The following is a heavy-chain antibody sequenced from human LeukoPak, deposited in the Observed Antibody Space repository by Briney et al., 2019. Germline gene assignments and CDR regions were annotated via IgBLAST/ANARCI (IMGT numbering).Heavy chain of an antibody. V-gene: IGHV4-31*03. Sequence: SQTLSLTCTVSGGSISSGGYYWSWIRQHPGKGLEWIGYIYYSGSTYYNPSLKSRVTISVDTSKNQFSLKLSSVTAADTAVYYCARSGSYSPYYFDYWGQETLVTVSS. CDR3: ARSGSYSPYYFDY. CDR2: IYYSGST. D-gene: IGHD1-26*01. CDR1: GGSISSGGYY. J-gene: IGHJ4*02.